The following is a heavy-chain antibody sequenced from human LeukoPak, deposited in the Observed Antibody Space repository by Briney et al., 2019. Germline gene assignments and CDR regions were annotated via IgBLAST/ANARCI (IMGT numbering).Heavy chain of an antibody. Sequence: SETLSLTCGVSGGSITSTNWWSWVRPPPGQGLEWIGEVSLSGLTNYNPSLSRRVIMALDTSKNHLSLNLTSVTAADTAVYYCSRENGAFSPFGYWGQGTLVTVPS. CDR2: VSLSGLT. CDR1: GGSITSTNW. CDR3: SRENGAFSPFGY. V-gene: IGHV4-4*02. J-gene: IGHJ4*02. D-gene: IGHD2-8*01.